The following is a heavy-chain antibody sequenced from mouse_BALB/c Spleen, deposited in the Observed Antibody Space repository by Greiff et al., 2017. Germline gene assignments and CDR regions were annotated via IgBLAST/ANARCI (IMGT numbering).Heavy chain of an antibody. D-gene: IGHD2-10*02. Sequence: VKLMESGPGLVQPSQSLSITCTVSGFSLTSYGVHWVRQSPGKGLEWLGVIWSGGSTDYNAAFISRLSISKDNSKSQVFFKMNSLQADDTAIYYCARYGKDLVWYFDVWGAGTTVTVSS. CDR1: GFSLTSYG. CDR2: IWSGGST. J-gene: IGHJ1*01. CDR3: ARYGKDLVWYFDV. V-gene: IGHV2-4-1*01.